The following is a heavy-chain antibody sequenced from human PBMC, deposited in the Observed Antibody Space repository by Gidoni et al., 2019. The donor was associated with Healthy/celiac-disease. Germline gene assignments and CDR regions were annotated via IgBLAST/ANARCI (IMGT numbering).Heavy chain of an antibody. V-gene: IGHV3-23*01. Sequence: EVQLLESGGGLVQPGGSLRLSCAASGFTFSSYAMSWVRQAPGKGLEWVSAISGSGGSTYYADSVKGRFTISRDNSKNTLYLQMNSLRAEDTAVYYCAKDLSTTVVTPGSFDYWGQGTLVTVSS. CDR1: GFTFSSYA. CDR3: AKDLSTTVVTPGSFDY. CDR2: ISGSGGST. J-gene: IGHJ4*02. D-gene: IGHD4-17*01.